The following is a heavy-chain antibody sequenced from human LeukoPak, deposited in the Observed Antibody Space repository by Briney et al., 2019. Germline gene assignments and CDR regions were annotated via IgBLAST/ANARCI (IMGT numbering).Heavy chain of an antibody. D-gene: IGHD7-27*01. CDR3: ARGRRRLGTLGAFDI. CDR2: INHSGST. V-gene: IGHV4-34*01. CDR1: GGSFSGYY. J-gene: IGHJ3*02. Sequence: SETLSLTCAVYGGSFSGYYWSWIRQPPGKGLEWIGEINHSGSTNYNPSLKSRVTISVDTSKNQFSLKLSSVTAADTAVYYCARGRRRLGTLGAFDIWDQGTMVTVSS.